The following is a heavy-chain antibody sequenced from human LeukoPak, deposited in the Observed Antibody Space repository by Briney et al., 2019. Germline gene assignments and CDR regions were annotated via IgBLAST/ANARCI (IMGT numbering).Heavy chain of an antibody. V-gene: IGHV3-21*01. CDR2: ISSSSSYI. D-gene: IGHD3-3*01. Sequence: GGSLRLSCAASGFTFSSYSMNWVRQAPGKGLEGVSSISSSSSYIYYADSVKGRFTISRDNAKNSLYLQMNSLRAEDTAVYYCARDRRFLEWFPFDYWGQGTLVTVSS. CDR3: ARDRRFLEWFPFDY. CDR1: GFTFSSYS. J-gene: IGHJ4*02.